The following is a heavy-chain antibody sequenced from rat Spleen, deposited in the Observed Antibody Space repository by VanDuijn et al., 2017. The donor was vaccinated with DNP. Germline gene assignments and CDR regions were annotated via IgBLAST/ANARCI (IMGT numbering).Heavy chain of an antibody. V-gene: IGHV5-22*01. CDR1: GFTFSDYY. D-gene: IGHD1-4*01. Sequence: EVQLVESGGGLVQPGRSLKLSCAASGFTFSDYYMAWVRQAPTKGLEWVAYISYDGGSTYSGDSAKGRFTISRDNAKSTLYLQMNSLRSEDMATYYCARHVLPLRVWDYWGQGVMVTVSS. CDR2: ISYDGGST. J-gene: IGHJ2*01. CDR3: ARHVLPLRVWDY.